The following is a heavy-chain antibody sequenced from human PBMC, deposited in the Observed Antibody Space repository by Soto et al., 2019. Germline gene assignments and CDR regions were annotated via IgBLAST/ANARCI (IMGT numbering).Heavy chain of an antibody. CDR2: IRGSGDT. CDR1: GFTFGNYD. V-gene: IGHV3-23*01. J-gene: IGHJ4*02. CDR3: ATISWSGGRSGGY. D-gene: IGHD6-19*01. Sequence: EVQLLESGGGLIQPGGSLRLSCAASGFTFGNYDMSWVRQAPGEGLEWVSGIRGSGDTYYADSFQGRFIISRDNSENTVYLQMNSLRAEDTAVYYCATISWSGGRSGGYWGQGTLVTVSS.